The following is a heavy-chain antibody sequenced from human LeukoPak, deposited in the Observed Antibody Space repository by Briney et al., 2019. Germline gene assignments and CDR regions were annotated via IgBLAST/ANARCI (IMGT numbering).Heavy chain of an antibody. V-gene: IGHV3-30*04. Sequence: GRSLRLSCAASGFTFSSYAMHWVRQAPGKGLEWVAVISYDGSNKYYADSVKGRFTIYRDNAKNTVSLQMNSLRAEDTGVYYCARAPSEIGGYYPEYFRHWGQGTLVTVSP. D-gene: IGHD3-22*01. CDR2: ISYDGSNK. CDR3: ARAPSEIGGYYPEYFRH. J-gene: IGHJ1*01. CDR1: GFTFSSYA.